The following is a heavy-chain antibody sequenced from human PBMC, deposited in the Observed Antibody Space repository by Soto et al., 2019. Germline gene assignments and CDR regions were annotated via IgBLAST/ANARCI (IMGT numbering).Heavy chain of an antibody. V-gene: IGHV1-69*01. CDR3: ASGPVGSGWYDYYYCMDV. CDR1: GGTFSSYA. CDR2: IIPIFGTA. D-gene: IGHD6-19*01. J-gene: IGHJ6*02. Sequence: QVQLVQSGAEVKKPGSSVNVSCKASGGTFSSYAISWVRQAPGHGLEWLGGIIPIFGTANYAQKFQGRVTITADESTSTAYMELSSLRSEDTAVYYGASGPVGSGWYDYYYCMDVWGPGTTVTVSS.